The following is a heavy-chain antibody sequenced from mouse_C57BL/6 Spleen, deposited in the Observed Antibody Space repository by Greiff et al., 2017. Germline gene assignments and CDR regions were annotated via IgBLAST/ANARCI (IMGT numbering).Heavy chain of an antibody. D-gene: IGHD1-1*01. J-gene: IGHJ4*01. Sequence: VQLQQSGPELVKPGASVKLSCKASGYNFISYDINWVKQRPGQGLEWIGRIYPGDGYTKYNEKFKGKATLTVDTSSSTAYMELRSLTSEDSAVYFCARCRYYFRKAIDCWGQGTSVTVSS. CDR2: IYPGDGYT. CDR1: GYNFISYD. CDR3: ARCRYYFRKAIDC. V-gene: IGHV1-85*01.